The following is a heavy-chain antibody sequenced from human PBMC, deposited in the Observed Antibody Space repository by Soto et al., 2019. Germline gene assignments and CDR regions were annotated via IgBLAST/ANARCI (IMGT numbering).Heavy chain of an antibody. CDR1: GFTFSSYA. Sequence: PGGSLRLSCAASGFTFSSYAMTWVRQAPGEGLEWVSSISAGGENTHYSDSVKGRFTISGDSSKNTVYLQMSSLRAEDTAVYFCVKDWTGDKCPCMVVWGQGTTVTVSS. CDR2: ISAGGENT. CDR3: VKDWTGDKCPCMVV. D-gene: IGHD2-2*01. V-gene: IGHV3-23*01. J-gene: IGHJ6*02.